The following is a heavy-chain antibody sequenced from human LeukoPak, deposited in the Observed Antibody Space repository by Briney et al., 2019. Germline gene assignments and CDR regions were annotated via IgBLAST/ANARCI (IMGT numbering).Heavy chain of an antibody. CDR3: AAGYCSSTSCSGTDY. Sequence: SETLSLTCAVYGGSSSGYYWSWIRQPPGKGLEWIGEINHSGSTKYNPSLKSRVTISVDTSKNQFSLKLSSVTAADMAVYYCAAGYCSSTSCSGTDYWGQGTLVTVSS. J-gene: IGHJ4*02. V-gene: IGHV4-34*01. D-gene: IGHD2-2*01. CDR1: GGSSSGYY. CDR2: INHSGST.